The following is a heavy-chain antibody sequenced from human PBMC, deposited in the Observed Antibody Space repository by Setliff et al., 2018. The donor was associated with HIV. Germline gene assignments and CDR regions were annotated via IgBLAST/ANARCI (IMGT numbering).Heavy chain of an antibody. V-gene: IGHV4-4*02. J-gene: IGHJ4*02. D-gene: IGHD3-3*01. CDR3: ATQTILFLEWLLSPLDY. Sequence: SETLSLTCVVSGGSIRSSNWWSWVRQPPGKGLEWIGEIHHSGSTNYNLSLKSRVTISVDKSKNQFSLNLSSVTAADTAMYYCATQTILFLEWLLSPLDYWGQGSLVTVS. CDR1: GGSIRSSNW. CDR2: IHHSGST.